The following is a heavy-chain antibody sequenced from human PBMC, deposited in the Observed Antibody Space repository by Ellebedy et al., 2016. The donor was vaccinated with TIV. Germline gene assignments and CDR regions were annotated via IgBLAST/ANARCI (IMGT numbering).Heavy chain of an antibody. V-gene: IGHV3-30*03. Sequence: GGSLRLSXAASGFNFKKYGMHWVRQAPGKGLEWVGLVSYLGTYQNYAESVEGRFTISRDNTNNSLYLQMNSLRAEDTALYYCAGRGYWGQGTLVTVSS. CDR2: VSYLGTYQ. J-gene: IGHJ4*02. CDR1: GFNFKKYG. CDR3: AGRGY.